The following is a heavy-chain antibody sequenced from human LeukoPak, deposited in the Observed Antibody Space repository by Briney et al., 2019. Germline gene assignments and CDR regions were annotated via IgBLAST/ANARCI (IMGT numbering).Heavy chain of an antibody. D-gene: IGHD5-18*01. Sequence: PSETLSLTCTVSGGPVSRHYWSWIRQPAGKGLEWIWRIYSSGSTSYNTSLKSRVTMSVDTSKNQFSLKLGSVTAADTAVYYCTRDRYSQGPPYYFDSWGQGTLATVSS. CDR2: IYSSGST. CDR1: GGPVSRHY. CDR3: TRDRYSQGPPYYFDS. J-gene: IGHJ4*02. V-gene: IGHV4-4*07.